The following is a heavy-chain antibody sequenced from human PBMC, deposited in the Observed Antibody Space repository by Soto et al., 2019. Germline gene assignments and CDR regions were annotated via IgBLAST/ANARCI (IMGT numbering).Heavy chain of an antibody. V-gene: IGHV3-23*01. J-gene: IGHJ4*02. CDR1: GFTFSSYA. CDR2: ISGSGGST. Sequence: GGSLRLSCAASGFTFSSYAMSWVRQAPGKGLEWVSAISGSGGSTYYADSVKGRFTISRDNSKNTLYLQMNSLRAEDTAVYYCARALLLPYYFDYWGQGTLVTVSS. CDR3: ARALLLPYYFDY. D-gene: IGHD2-15*01.